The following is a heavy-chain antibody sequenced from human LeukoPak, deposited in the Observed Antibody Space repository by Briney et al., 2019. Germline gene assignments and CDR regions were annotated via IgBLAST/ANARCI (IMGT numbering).Heavy chain of an antibody. CDR1: GFTFSSYA. CDR2: ISGSGGST. CDR3: AKAPLGYCSGGSCGLGDY. Sequence: GGSLRLSCAASGFTFSSYAMSWVRQAPGKGLEWVSAISGSGGSTYYADSVKGRFTISRDNSKNTLYLQMNSLRAEDTAVYYCAKAPLGYCSGGSCGLGDYWGQGTLVTVSS. D-gene: IGHD2-15*01. V-gene: IGHV3-23*01. J-gene: IGHJ4*02.